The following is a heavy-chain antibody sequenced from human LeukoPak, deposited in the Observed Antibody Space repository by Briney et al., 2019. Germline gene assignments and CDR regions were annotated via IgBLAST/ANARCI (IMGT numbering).Heavy chain of an antibody. J-gene: IGHJ6*03. CDR3: ARAPTSGWYQGGYYYMDV. CDR2: IYYSGST. D-gene: IGHD6-19*01. Sequence: PSETLSLTCTVSGGSISSSSYYWGWIRQPPGKGLEWIGSIYYSGSTYYNPSLKSRVTISVDTSKNQFSLKLSSVTAADTAVYYCARAPTSGWYQGGYYYMDVWGKGTTVTISS. V-gene: IGHV4-39*07. CDR1: GGSISSSSYY.